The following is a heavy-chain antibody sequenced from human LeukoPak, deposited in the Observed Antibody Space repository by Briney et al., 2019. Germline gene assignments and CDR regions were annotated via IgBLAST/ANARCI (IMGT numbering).Heavy chain of an antibody. CDR3: ARRGGYGDSYWYFDL. Sequence: GGSLRLSCAASGFTFSDYYMNWVRQAPGKGLEWVSSISRTTRYIYYADSVKGRFTISRDNSKNSLYLQMNSLRAEDTAVYYCARRGGYGDSYWYFDLWGRGTLVTVSS. J-gene: IGHJ2*01. CDR1: GFTFSDYY. V-gene: IGHV3-21*01. CDR2: ISRTTRYI. D-gene: IGHD4-17*01.